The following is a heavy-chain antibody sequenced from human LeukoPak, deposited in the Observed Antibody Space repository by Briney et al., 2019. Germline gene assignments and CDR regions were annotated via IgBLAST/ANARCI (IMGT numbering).Heavy chain of an antibody. Sequence: PSETLSLTCTVSGGSISSSSYYWGWIRQPPGKGLEWIGSIYYSGSTYYNPSLKSRVTISVDTSKNQFSLRLSSVTAADTAVYYCARVINENIVVVVAATRGNSRWFDPWGQGTLVTVSS. CDR3: ARVINENIVVVVAATRGNSRWFDP. CDR1: GGSISSSSYY. V-gene: IGHV4-39*01. D-gene: IGHD2-15*01. CDR2: IYYSGST. J-gene: IGHJ5*02.